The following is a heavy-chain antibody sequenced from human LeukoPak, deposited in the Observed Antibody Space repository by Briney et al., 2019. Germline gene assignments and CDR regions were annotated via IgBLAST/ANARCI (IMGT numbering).Heavy chain of an antibody. V-gene: IGHV3-30-3*01. D-gene: IGHD6-19*01. CDR1: GSTFSSYA. CDR3: ARDGRDSSGWYDWFDP. J-gene: IGHJ5*02. Sequence: GGSLRLSCAASGSTFSSYAMHWVRQAPGKGLEWVAVISYDGSNKYYADSVKGRFTISRDNSKNTLYLQMNSLRAEDTAVYYCARDGRDSSGWYDWFDPWGQGTLVTVSS. CDR2: ISYDGSNK.